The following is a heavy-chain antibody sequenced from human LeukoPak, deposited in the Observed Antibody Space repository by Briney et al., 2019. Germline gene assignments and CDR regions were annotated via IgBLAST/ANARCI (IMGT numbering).Heavy chain of an antibody. CDR1: GFTFSSYW. CDR2: INSDGSST. CDR3: ARVMDGYNDPYDY. J-gene: IGHJ4*02. Sequence: GGSLRLSCAASGFTFSSYWMNWVRQAPGKGLVWVSRINSDGSSTSYADSVKGRFTISRDNAKNTLYLQMNSLRAEDTAVYYCARVMDGYNDPYDYWGQGTLVTVSS. D-gene: IGHD5-24*01. V-gene: IGHV3-74*01.